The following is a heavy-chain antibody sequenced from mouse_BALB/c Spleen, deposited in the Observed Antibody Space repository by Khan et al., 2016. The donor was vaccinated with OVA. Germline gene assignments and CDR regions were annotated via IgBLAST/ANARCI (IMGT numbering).Heavy chain of an antibody. J-gene: IGHJ2*01. V-gene: IGHV3-2*02. CDR3: ARVNGEDFDY. CDR1: GYSIASDYA. Sequence: VQLKESGPGLVKPSQSLSLTCTVTGYSIASDYAWNWIRQFPGNKLEWMGFISYSGNTNYNPSLKSRISITRDTSKNQFFLQLNSVTSEDTATYYEARVNGEDFDYWGQGTTLTVSS. CDR2: ISYSGNT.